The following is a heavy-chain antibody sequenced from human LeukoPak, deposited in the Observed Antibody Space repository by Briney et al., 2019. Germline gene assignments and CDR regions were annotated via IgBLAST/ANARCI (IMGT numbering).Heavy chain of an antibody. J-gene: IGHJ4*02. Sequence: GFLRLSCAASGFTFSSFGMHWVRQAPGKGLEWVAVIWYDASNKYYADSVKGRFTISRDNSKNTLYLQMNSLRDDDTAVYYCVRGVGVSRFNYLDSWGQGTLVIVSS. CDR1: GFTFSSFG. CDR2: IWYDASNK. D-gene: IGHD6-13*01. CDR3: VRGVGVSRFNYLDS. V-gene: IGHV3-33*01.